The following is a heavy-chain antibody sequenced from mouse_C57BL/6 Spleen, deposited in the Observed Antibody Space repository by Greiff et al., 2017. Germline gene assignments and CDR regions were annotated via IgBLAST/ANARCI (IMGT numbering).Heavy chain of an antibody. J-gene: IGHJ2*01. CDR1: GYIFTSYW. D-gene: IGHD1-1*01. CDR2: IYPGSGST. Sequence: QVQLQQPGAELVKPGASVKMSCKASGYIFTSYWITWVKQRPGQGLEWIGDIYPGSGSTNYNEKFKSKATLTVDTSSSTAYMQLSSLTSEDSAVYYCARGITTVVATGDYWGQGTTLTVSS. V-gene: IGHV1-55*01. CDR3: ARGITTVVATGDY.